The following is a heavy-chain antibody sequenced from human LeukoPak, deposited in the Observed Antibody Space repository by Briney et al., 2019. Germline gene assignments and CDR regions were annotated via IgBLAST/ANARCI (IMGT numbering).Heavy chain of an antibody. D-gene: IGHD3-10*01. J-gene: IGHJ5*02. CDR3: ARGFLGRVTFGRSNWFDP. V-gene: IGHV4-34*01. CDR2: INHSGST. CDR1: GGSFSGYY. Sequence: SETLSLTCAVYGGSFSGYYWSWIRQPPGKGLEWIGEINHSGSTNYNPSLKSRVTISVDTSKNQFSLKLSSVTAADTAVYYCARGFLGRVTFGRSNWFDPWGQGTLVTVSS.